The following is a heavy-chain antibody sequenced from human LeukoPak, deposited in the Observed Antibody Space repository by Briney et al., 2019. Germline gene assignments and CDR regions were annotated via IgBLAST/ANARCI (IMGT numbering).Heavy chain of an antibody. J-gene: IGHJ4*02. V-gene: IGHV4-59*01. CDR2: VENTGST. Sequence: SETLSLTCTVSGGSISNCWSWIRQPPGKGLEWIGNVENTGSTNYNSSLESRVTISVDTSKNHFSLRLSSVTAADTAVYYCARAVGDSGHGRYFDYWGQGTLVTVSS. CDR1: GGSISNC. D-gene: IGHD5-12*01. CDR3: ARAVGDSGHGRYFDY.